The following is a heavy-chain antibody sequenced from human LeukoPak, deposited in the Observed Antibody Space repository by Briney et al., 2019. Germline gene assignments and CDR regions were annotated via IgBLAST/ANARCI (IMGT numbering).Heavy chain of an antibody. D-gene: IGHD2-2*01. V-gene: IGHV4-59*01. Sequence: SETLSLTCTVSGVSIRSYYWNWVRQSPGRGLEWIGYMHHSGSSHYNPFLKSRLTISVDTSKNHFSLKLNSVTAADTAVYYCAGGYGSSWPFDHWGQGTLVTVSS. CDR3: AGGYGSSWPFDH. CDR1: GVSIRSYY. J-gene: IGHJ4*02. CDR2: MHHSGSS.